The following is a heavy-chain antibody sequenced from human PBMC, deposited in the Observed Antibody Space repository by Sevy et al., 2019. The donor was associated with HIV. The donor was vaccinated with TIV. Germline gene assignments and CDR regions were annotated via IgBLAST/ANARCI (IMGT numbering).Heavy chain of an antibody. V-gene: IGHV3-30*09. CDR3: ARVGVSYCTDDCYHRFDY. D-gene: IGHD2-21*02. Sequence: GGCLRLSCSASGFTFSSYALLWVRQAPGKGLEWVSLISYDGRNKYYSDSVKGRFAISRDESKTTLFLQMESLRTEDTAIHYCARVGVSYCTDDCYHRFDYWGRGTLGTGSS. J-gene: IGHJ4*02. CDR2: ISYDGRNK. CDR1: GFTFSSYA.